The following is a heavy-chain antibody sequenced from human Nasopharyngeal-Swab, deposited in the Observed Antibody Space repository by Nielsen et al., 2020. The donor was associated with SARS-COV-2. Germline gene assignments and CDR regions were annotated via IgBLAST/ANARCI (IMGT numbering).Heavy chain of an antibody. Sequence: VCLAPGRGVWWVSAISGSGGSTYYADSVKGRFTISRDNSKNTLYLQMNSLRAEDTAVYYCATDIVVVVAATPRTNYWGQGTLVTVSS. CDR2: ISGSGGST. J-gene: IGHJ4*02. D-gene: IGHD2-15*01. V-gene: IGHV3-23*01. CDR3: ATDIVVVVAATPRTNY.